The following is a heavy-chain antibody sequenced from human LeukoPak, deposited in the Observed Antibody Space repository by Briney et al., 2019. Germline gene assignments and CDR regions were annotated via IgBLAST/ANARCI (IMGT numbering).Heavy chain of an antibody. J-gene: IGHJ6*03. CDR3: ARDKTTMVRGVIILTKYYYYMDV. CDR2: IKQDGSEK. Sequence: PGGSLRLSCAASGFTFSSYWMSWVRQAPGKGLEWVANIKQDGSEKYYVDSVKGRFTISRDNAKSSLYLQMNSLRAEDTAVYYCARDKTTMVRGVIILTKYYYYMDVWGKGTTVTVSS. D-gene: IGHD3-10*01. CDR1: GFTFSSYW. V-gene: IGHV3-7*01.